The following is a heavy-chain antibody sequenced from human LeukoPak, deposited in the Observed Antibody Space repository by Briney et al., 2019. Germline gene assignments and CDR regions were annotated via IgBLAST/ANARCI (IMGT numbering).Heavy chain of an antibody. Sequence: SETPSLTCAVYGGSFSGYYWSWIRQPPGKGLEWIGEINHSGSTNYNPSLKSRVTISVDTSKNQFSLKLSSVTAADTAVYYCARGGRYDSSGYYQRVDYWGQGTLVTVSS. CDR3: ARGGRYDSSGYYQRVDY. J-gene: IGHJ4*02. D-gene: IGHD3-22*01. CDR1: GGSFSGYY. CDR2: INHSGST. V-gene: IGHV4-34*01.